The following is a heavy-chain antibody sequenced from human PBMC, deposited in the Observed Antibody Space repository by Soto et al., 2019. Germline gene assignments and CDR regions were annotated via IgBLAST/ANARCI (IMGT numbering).Heavy chain of an antibody. CDR2: IYYSGST. V-gene: IGHV4-61*08. CDR1: GGSISSGDYY. D-gene: IGHD5-12*01. CDR3: ARVRWLQFYYGMDV. J-gene: IGHJ6*02. Sequence: SETLSLTCTVSGGSISSGDYYWSWIRQPPGKGLEWIGYIYYSGSTNYNPSLKSRVTISVDTSKNQFSLKLSSVTAADTAVYYCARVRWLQFYYGMDVWGQGTMVTVSS.